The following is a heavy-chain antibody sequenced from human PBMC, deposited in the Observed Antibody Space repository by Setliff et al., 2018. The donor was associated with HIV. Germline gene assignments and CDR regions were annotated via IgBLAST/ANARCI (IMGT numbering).Heavy chain of an antibody. D-gene: IGHD1-26*01. CDR3: ARGTRVGANDAFDI. CDR1: GYTFTRHY. CDR2: SNPNSGDT. J-gene: IGHJ3*02. V-gene: IGHV1-2*02. Sequence: ASVKVSCKASGYTFTRHYLHWVRLAPGQGLEWMGWSNPNSGDTNYAQKFQGRVTMTRETSISKAYMELSRLRSDDTAVYYCARGTRVGANDAFDIWGQGTMVTVSS.